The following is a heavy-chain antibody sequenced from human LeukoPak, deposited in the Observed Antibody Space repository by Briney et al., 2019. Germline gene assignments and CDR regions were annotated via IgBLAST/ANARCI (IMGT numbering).Heavy chain of an antibody. CDR2: ISNSGGNT. CDR1: LFTFTNYA. V-gene: IGHV3-23*01. Sequence: GRSLRLSCAPSLFTFTNYAMTGVRHAPAQGMDWVSGISNSGGNTYYADSVKGRFTISRDNSKTALNLQMNSLRAEDTAVYYWAKVGSYGDRPYYFDYWGQGTLVTVSS. CDR3: AKVGSYGDRPYYFDY. J-gene: IGHJ4*02. D-gene: IGHD4-17*01.